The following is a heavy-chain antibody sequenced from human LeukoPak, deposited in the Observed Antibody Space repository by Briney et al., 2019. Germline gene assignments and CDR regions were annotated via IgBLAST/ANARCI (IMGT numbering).Heavy chain of an antibody. D-gene: IGHD3-16*01. CDR2: ITSNGGST. CDR1: GFTFSNYA. J-gene: IGHJ6*02. Sequence: PGGSLRLSCAASGFTFSNYAMHWVRQAPGKGLEYVSAITSNGGSTYYANSVKGRFSISRDNSKNMLYLQMGSLRGEDMAVYYCASGVGITSNSYGWDVWGPATTVTASS. V-gene: IGHV3-64*01. CDR3: ASGVGITSNSYGWDV.